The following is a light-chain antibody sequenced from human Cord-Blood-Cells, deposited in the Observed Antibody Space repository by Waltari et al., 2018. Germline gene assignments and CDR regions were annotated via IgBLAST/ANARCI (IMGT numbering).Light chain of an antibody. CDR2: GSS. Sequence: QSVLTQPPSVSGAPGQRVTISCTGSSSNIGAGYDVHWYQQLPGTAPKLLIDGSSNRPSGVPDRFSGSKSGTSASLAITGLQAEDEADYYCQSYDSSLSGYVFGTGTKVTVL. J-gene: IGLJ1*01. CDR3: QSYDSSLSGYV. V-gene: IGLV1-40*01. CDR1: SSNIGAGYD.